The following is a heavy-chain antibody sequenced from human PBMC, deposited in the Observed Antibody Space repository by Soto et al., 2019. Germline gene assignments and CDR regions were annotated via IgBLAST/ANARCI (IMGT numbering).Heavy chain of an antibody. Sequence: PSETLSLTCTVSGGSISSYYWSWIRQPPGKGLEWVGRIKSKTDGGTTDYAAPVKGRFTLSRDDSKNTLYLQMNSLKTEDTAVYYCTTDPPQGYSTFYYYFWGSYPPSGMDVWGQGTAVAVSS. CDR2: IKSKTDGGTT. J-gene: IGHJ6*02. CDR3: TTDPPQGYSTFYYYFWGSYPPSGMDV. CDR1: GGSISSYY. D-gene: IGHD3-16*02. V-gene: IGHV3-15*07.